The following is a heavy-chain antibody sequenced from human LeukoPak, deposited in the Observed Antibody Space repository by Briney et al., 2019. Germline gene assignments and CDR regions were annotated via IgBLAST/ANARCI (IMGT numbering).Heavy chain of an antibody. CDR1: GYTFTSYY. CDR2: ISAYNGNT. D-gene: IGHD3-3*01. V-gene: IGHV1-18*04. Sequence: ASVKVSCKASGYTFTSYYMHWVRQAPGQGLEWMGWISAYNGNTNYAQKLQGRVTMITDTSTSTAYMELRSLRSDDTAVYYCARDLRESGITIFGVVNHYYMDVWGKGTTVTVSS. J-gene: IGHJ6*03. CDR3: ARDLRESGITIFGVVNHYYMDV.